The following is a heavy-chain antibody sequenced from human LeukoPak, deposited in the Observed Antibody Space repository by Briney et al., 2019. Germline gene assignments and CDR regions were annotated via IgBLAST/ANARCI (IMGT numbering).Heavy chain of an antibody. D-gene: IGHD5-18*01. Sequence: ASVKVSCKASGYTFTSYDINWVRQATGQGLEWMGWMSPNSGNTGYAQKFQGRVTMTRNTSISTAYMELSSLRSEDTAVYYCARATRISPYGRSTAMALGYWGQGTLVTVSS. V-gene: IGHV1-8*01. J-gene: IGHJ4*02. CDR3: ARATRISPYGRSTAMALGY. CDR2: MSPNSGNT. CDR1: GYTFTSYD.